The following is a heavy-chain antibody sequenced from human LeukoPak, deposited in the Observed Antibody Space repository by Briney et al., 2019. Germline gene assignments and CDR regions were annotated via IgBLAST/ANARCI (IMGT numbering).Heavy chain of an antibody. CDR2: ISGSGGST. V-gene: IGHV3-23*01. Sequence: GGSLTLSCAASGFTFSSYAMSWVRQPPGKGLEWVSAISGSGGSTYYADSVKGRFTISRDNSKNTLYLQMNSLRAEDTAVYYCAKDQANSYGSRGRGVTYGMDVWGQGTTVTVSS. D-gene: IGHD5-18*01. CDR1: GFTFSSYA. J-gene: IGHJ6*02. CDR3: AKDQANSYGSRGRGVTYGMDV.